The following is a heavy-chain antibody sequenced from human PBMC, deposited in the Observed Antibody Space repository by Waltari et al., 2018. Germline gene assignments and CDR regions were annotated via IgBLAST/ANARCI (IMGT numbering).Heavy chain of an antibody. J-gene: IGHJ3*01. CDR2: ISFDGKKI. CDR1: GFIFSSRG. CDR3: AKDGDYSLTEYDAFDV. D-gene: IGHD4-17*01. Sequence: VQLLESGGGVVQPGGSLRLSCAASGFIFSSRGMHWVRQIPGKGLEWVAFISFDGKKIFDADSVRGRFTISRDNSNNIVFLQMNSLRPEDSGVYYCAKDGDYSLTEYDAFDVWGQGTVVTVSP. V-gene: IGHV3-30*02.